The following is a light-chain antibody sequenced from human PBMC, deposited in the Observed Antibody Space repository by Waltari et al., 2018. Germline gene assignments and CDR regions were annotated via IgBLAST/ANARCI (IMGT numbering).Light chain of an antibody. CDR3: GTWDSSLSAEV. CDR1: SSNIGNNY. V-gene: IGLV1-51*02. Sequence: QSVLTQPPSVSAAPGQQVTISSSGSSSNIGNNYVSWYQQLPGTAPKLLIYENNKRPSGIPDRFSGSKSGTSATLGITGLQTGDEADYYCGTWDSSLSAEVFGTGTKVTVL. CDR2: ENN. J-gene: IGLJ1*01.